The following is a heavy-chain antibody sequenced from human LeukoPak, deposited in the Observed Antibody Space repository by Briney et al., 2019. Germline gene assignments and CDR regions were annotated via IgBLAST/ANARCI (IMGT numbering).Heavy chain of an antibody. CDR1: GYTFTGYY. Sequence: GASVKVSCKASGYTFTGYYMHWVRQASGQGLEWRGWINPNSGGTNYAQKFQGRVTMTRDTSISTAYMELSRLRSDDTAVYYCARELGGIYYDSSGYSDYWGQGTLVTVSS. J-gene: IGHJ4*02. V-gene: IGHV1-2*02. CDR3: ARELGGIYYDSSGYSDY. D-gene: IGHD3-22*01. CDR2: INPNSGGT.